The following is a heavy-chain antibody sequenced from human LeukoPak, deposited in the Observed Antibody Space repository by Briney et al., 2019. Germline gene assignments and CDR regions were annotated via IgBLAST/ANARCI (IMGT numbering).Heavy chain of an antibody. V-gene: IGHV4-61*08. Sequence: PSETLSLTCTVSGDSISSGDDYWSWIRQPPGKGLEWIGYIYYSGSTNYNPSLKSRVTISVDTSKNQFSLKLSSVTAADTAVYYCARSGIAVAGTWFDPWGQGTLVTVSS. CDR2: IYYSGST. J-gene: IGHJ5*02. CDR3: ARSGIAVAGTWFDP. CDR1: GDSISSGDDY. D-gene: IGHD6-19*01.